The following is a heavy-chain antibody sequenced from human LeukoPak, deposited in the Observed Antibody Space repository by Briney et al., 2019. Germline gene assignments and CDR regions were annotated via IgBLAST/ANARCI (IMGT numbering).Heavy chain of an antibody. J-gene: IGHJ3*02. D-gene: IGHD1-20*01. CDR3: AKDRRYNWNDGNAFDI. CDR2: IRAAGTST. CDR1: GFTFSSYA. V-gene: IGHV3-23*01. Sequence: GGSLRLSCAASGFTFSSYAMSWVRQAPGKGLEWVSAIRAAGTSTYYADSVRGRFTISRDNSKNTLYLHMDSLRAEDTAVYFCAKDRRYNWNDGNAFDIWGQGTMVTVSS.